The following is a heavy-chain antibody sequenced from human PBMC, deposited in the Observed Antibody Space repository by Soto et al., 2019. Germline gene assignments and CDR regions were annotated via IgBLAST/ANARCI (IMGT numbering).Heavy chain of an antibody. J-gene: IGHJ4*02. Sequence: SETMSLTYTVAGGSISSYYWSWIIQPPGKGLEWIGYIYYSGSTNYNPSLKSRVTISVDTSKNQFSLKLSSVTAADTAVYYCARADDFWSGYYQFDYWGQGTLVTVSS. CDR2: IYYSGST. CDR3: ARADDFWSGYYQFDY. CDR1: GGSISSYY. V-gene: IGHV4-59*08. D-gene: IGHD3-3*01.